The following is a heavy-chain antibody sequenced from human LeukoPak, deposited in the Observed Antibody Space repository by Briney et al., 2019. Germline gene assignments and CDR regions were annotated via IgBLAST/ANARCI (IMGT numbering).Heavy chain of an antibody. CDR1: GGSISSGSYY. V-gene: IGHV4-61*02. D-gene: IGHD6-13*01. J-gene: IGHJ4*02. Sequence: PSETLSLTCTVSGGSISSGSYYWSWIRQPAGKGLEWIGRIYTSGSTHYNPSLKSRVTISVDTSKNQFSLKLSSVTAADTAVYYCARVKYSSSWWHYYFDYWGQGTLVTVSS. CDR3: ARVKYSSSWWHYYFDY. CDR2: IYTSGST.